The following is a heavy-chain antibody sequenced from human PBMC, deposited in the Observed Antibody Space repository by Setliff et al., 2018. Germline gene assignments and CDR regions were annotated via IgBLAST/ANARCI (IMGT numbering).Heavy chain of an antibody. CDR3: ARTGTYRYFDY. D-gene: IGHD1-1*01. CDR1: GASLSSGTYY. Sequence: SETLSLTCTVSGASLSSGTYYWGWIRQPPGKGLEWIGRIYYRGDTYYNPSLKGRLTIPVDTAQNQFSLRLTSVTAADTAVYYCARTGTYRYFDYWGQGALVTVSS. J-gene: IGHJ4*02. CDR2: IYYRGDT. V-gene: IGHV4-39*01.